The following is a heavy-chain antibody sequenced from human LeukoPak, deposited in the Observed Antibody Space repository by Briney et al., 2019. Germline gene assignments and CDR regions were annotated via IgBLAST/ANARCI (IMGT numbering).Heavy chain of an antibody. V-gene: IGHV4-39*01. CDR3: ARPRYSSSAFDI. CDR1: GGSISSSSYY. Sequence: ASETLSLTCTVSGGSISSSSYYWGWIRQPPGKGLEWIGSIHYSGSTYYNSSLKSRVTISVDTSNNQFSLKLSSVTAADTAVYFCARPRYSSSAFDIWGQGTMITVSS. CDR2: IHYSGST. D-gene: IGHD6-13*01. J-gene: IGHJ3*02.